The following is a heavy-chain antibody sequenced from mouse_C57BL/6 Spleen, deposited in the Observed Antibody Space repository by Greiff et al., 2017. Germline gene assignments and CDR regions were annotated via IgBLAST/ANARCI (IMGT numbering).Heavy chain of an antibody. CDR2: ISDGGSYT. D-gene: IGHD2-12*01. CDR1: GFTFSSYA. CDR3: ARADDTTGAMDY. Sequence: EVQGVESGGGLVKPGGSLKLSCAASGFTFSSYAMSWVRQTPEKRLEWVATISDGGSYTYYPDNVKGRFTISRDNAKNNLYLQMSHLKSEDTAMYYCARADDTTGAMDYWGQGTSVTVSS. V-gene: IGHV5-4*01. J-gene: IGHJ4*01.